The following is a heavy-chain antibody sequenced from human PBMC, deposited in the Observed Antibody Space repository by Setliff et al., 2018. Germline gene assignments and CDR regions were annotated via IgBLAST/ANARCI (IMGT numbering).Heavy chain of an antibody. CDR1: GVSISRSSYY. CDR2: LYYSGGT. Sequence: PSETLSLTCTVSGVSISRSSYYWGWIRQPPGKGLEWIGSLYYSGGTYYNPSLKSRVTISADTSKNQFSLKLTSVTAADTAVYFCARGVRTGHLDSWGQGTLVTVSS. D-gene: IGHD1-1*01. V-gene: IGHV4-39*07. CDR3: ARGVRTGHLDS. J-gene: IGHJ4*02.